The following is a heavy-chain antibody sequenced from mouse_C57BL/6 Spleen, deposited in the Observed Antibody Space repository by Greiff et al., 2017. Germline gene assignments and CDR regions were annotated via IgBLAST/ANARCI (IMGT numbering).Heavy chain of an antibody. CDR1: GFTFSDAW. D-gene: IGHD2-3*01. CDR3: TSSIYDGYWYFDV. Sequence: EVKLLESGGGLVQPGGSMKLSCAASGFTFSDAWMDWVRQSPEKGLEWVAEIRNKANNHATYYAESVKGRFTISRDDSKSSVYLQMNSLRAEDTGIYDYTSSIYDGYWYFDVWGTGTTVTVSS. V-gene: IGHV6-6*01. CDR2: IRNKANNHAT. J-gene: IGHJ1*03.